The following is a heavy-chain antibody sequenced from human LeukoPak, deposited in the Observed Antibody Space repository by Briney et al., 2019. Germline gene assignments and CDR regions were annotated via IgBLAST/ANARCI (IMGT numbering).Heavy chain of an antibody. CDR3: TRAPQQPRSYNDY. CDR2: IVGTGVNT. CDR1: GFAFTSYV. V-gene: IGHV3-23*01. D-gene: IGHD3-10*01. J-gene: IGHJ4*02. Sequence: QPGGSLRLSCAASGFAFTSYVMAWVRHAPGKGLEWVSSIVGTGVNTYYADSVKGRFTVSRDNSKNTMFLQMNNLRAEDTAAYFCTRAPQQPRSYNDYWGQGTLVTVSS.